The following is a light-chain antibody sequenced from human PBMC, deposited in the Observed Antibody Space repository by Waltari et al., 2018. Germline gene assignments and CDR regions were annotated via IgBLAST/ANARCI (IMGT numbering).Light chain of an antibody. J-gene: IGLJ1*01. CDR2: EGS. CDR1: TSVVGSYHL. V-gene: IGLV2-23*01. CDR3: FSYAGSSTFV. Sequence: QSALTQPASVSGSPGQSITISCTGPTSVVGSYHLVSWYQQHPGKAPNLMIYEGSKRPSGVSKRFSGSKSGNTASLTISGLQAEDEADYYCFSYAGSSTFVFGTGTKVTVL.